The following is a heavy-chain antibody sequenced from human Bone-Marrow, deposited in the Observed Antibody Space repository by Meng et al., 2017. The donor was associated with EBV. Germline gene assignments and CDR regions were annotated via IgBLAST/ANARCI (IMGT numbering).Heavy chain of an antibody. CDR2: IIPIFGTA. V-gene: IGHV1-69*01. J-gene: IGHJ4*02. CDR3: ARDSDILTGPGGY. CDR1: GGPFSSYA. D-gene: IGHD3-9*01. Sequence: QGRLVQCGARVKKPGSSVKVSCKASGGPFSSYAISWVRQAPGQGLEWMGGIIPIFGTANYAQKFQGRVTITADESTSTAYMELSSLRSEDTAVYYCARDSDILTGPGGYWGQGTLVTVSS.